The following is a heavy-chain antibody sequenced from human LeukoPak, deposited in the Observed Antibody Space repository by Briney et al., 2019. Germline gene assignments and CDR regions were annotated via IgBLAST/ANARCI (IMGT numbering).Heavy chain of an antibody. CDR2: ISAYNGNT. J-gene: IGHJ3*02. D-gene: IGHD1-1*01. Sequence: VKVSCKASGYTFTSYGISWVRQAPGQGLEWMGWISAYNGNTNYAQKLQGRVTMTTDTSTSTAYMELRSLRSDDTAVYYCARHTTGYNSPRDSFNIWGQGTMVTVSS. CDR1: GYTFTSYG. V-gene: IGHV1-18*01. CDR3: ARHTTGYNSPRDSFNI.